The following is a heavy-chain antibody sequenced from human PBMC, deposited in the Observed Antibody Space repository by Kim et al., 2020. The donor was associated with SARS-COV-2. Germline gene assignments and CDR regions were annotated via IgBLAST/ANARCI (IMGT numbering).Heavy chain of an antibody. Sequence: VDSGRGRFTISRDTSKNTLYLQMDSLRPEDTALYYCARDGSYYGLGTYSDYWGQGTLVTVSS. CDR3: ARDGSYYGLGTYSDY. J-gene: IGHJ4*02. V-gene: IGHV3-30*01. D-gene: IGHD3-10*01.